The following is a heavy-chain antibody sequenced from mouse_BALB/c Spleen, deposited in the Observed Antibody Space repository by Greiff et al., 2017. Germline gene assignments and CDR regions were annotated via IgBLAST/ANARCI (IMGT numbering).Heavy chain of an antibody. CDR2: IDPADGNT. J-gene: IGHJ3*01. V-gene: IGHV14-3*02. CDR3: ARTDPRSGFAY. Sequence: EVQLQQSGAGLVKPGASVKLSCTASGFNIKDTYMHWVKQRPEQGLEWIGRIDPADGNTKYDPKFQGKATITADTSSNTAYLQLSSLTSEDTAVYSCARTDPRSGFAYWGQGTLVTVSA. CDR1: GFNIKDTY.